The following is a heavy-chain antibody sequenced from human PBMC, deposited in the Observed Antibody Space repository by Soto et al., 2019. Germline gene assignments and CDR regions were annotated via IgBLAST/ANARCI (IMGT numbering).Heavy chain of an antibody. J-gene: IGHJ5*02. CDR2: ISSSSSTI. CDR3: AREPGYSGYDPKRDWFDP. D-gene: IGHD5-12*01. CDR1: GFTLSSYS. V-gene: IGHV3-48*02. Sequence: GRSLRLSCAASGFTLSSYSMNWVRRAPEKGLEWVSYISSSSSTIYYADSVEGRFNISRNNAKNSLYLQMNSLRDEETAVYYCAREPGYSGYDPKRDWFDPWGQGTLVTV.